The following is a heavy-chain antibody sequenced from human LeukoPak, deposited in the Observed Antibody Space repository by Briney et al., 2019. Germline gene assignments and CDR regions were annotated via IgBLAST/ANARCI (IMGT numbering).Heavy chain of an antibody. J-gene: IGHJ4*02. CDR3: ARDSVPAAARHFDY. Sequence: GGSLRLSCAASGFTFSGYAMHWGRQAPGKGLEWLAVISSDGSLEYYADSVKGRFTISRDNSKNTLYLQMNSLRPEDTAVYYCARDSVPAAARHFDYWGQGTLVTVSS. V-gene: IGHV3-30-3*01. CDR1: GFTFSGYA. CDR2: ISSDGSLE. D-gene: IGHD2-2*01.